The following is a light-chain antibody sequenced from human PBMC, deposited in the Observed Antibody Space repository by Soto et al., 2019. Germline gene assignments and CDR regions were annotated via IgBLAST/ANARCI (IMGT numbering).Light chain of an antibody. CDR3: QQRRNWPPLT. Sequence: ETVVTQSPATLSLSPGETATLSCRTSENVEGYLAWYQQKPGQAPRLVIYDASNRATGIPARFSGSGFGTDFTLTISSLEPEDFAIYYCQQRRNWPPLTFGQGTRLDMK. CDR1: ENVEGY. J-gene: IGKJ5*01. V-gene: IGKV3-11*01. CDR2: DAS.